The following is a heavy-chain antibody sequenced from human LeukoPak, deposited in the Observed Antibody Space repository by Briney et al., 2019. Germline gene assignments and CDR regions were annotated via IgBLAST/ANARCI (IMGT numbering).Heavy chain of an antibody. CDR1: GGSISSYY. D-gene: IGHD6-6*01. CDR3: ARDQLGSSSSRYYYYYMDV. CDR2: IHSRGNT. J-gene: IGHJ6*03. V-gene: IGHV4-4*07. Sequence: SETLSLTCTVSGGSISSYYWSWIRQPAGKGLEWIGRIHSRGNTNYSPSLKSRVTMSVDTYKNQFSLKLSSVTAADTAVYYCARDQLGSSSSRYYYYYMDVWGKGTTVTVSS.